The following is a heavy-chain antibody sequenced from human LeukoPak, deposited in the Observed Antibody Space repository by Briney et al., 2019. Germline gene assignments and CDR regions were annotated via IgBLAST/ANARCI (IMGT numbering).Heavy chain of an antibody. CDR1: GFTFSNAC. D-gene: IGHD2-2*01. J-gene: IGHJ4*02. CDR2: IKSKTDGGTT. Sequence: GGSLRLSCAASGFTFSNACMSWVRQAPGKGLEWVGRIKSKTDGGTTDYAAPVKGRFTISRDDSKNTLYLQMNSLKTEDTAVYYCTTRVVVPAANTDYWGQGTLVTVSS. V-gene: IGHV3-15*01. CDR3: TTRVVVPAANTDY.